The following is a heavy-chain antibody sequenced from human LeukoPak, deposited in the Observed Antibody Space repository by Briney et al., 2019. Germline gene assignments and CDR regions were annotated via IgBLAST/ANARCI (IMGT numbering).Heavy chain of an antibody. D-gene: IGHD4-17*01. CDR3: ATSGATTVTTWGGSWFDP. CDR2: IYYTGIT. Sequence: TPSETLSLTCTVSGYSISSGYYWGWIRQPPGKGLEWIGYIYYTGITNYSPSLKSRVTISADTSKNQLSLKLSSVTAADTAVYYCATSGATTVTTWGGSWFDPWGQGTLVTVSS. V-gene: IGHV4-61*01. CDR1: GYSISSGYY. J-gene: IGHJ5*02.